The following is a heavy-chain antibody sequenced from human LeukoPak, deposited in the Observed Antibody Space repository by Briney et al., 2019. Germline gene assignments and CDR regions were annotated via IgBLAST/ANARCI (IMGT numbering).Heavy chain of an antibody. CDR1: GYTFTGYY. Sequence: ASVKVSCKASGYTFTGYYMHWVRQAPGQGLEWMGWINPNSGGTNYAQKFQGRVTMTRDTSISTAYMELSRLRSDDTAVYYCARDLGVSSLLNDAFDIWGQGTVVTVSS. V-gene: IGHV1-2*02. J-gene: IGHJ3*02. CDR3: ARDLGVSSLLNDAFDI. CDR2: INPNSGGT.